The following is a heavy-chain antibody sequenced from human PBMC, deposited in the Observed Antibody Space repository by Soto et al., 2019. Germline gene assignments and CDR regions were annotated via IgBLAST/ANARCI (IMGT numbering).Heavy chain of an antibody. CDR3: VRGGGSPYHNHEFDF. V-gene: IGHV4-31*03. Sequence: PSETLSLTCTVSGGSISSGGYYWSWIRQHPGKGLEWIGYIYYSGSTYYNPSLKSRVTISVDTSKNQFSLKLSSVTAADTAVYHCVRGGGSPYHNHEFDFWGQGTLVTVSS. J-gene: IGHJ4*02. CDR2: IYYSGST. CDR1: GGSISSGGYY. D-gene: IGHD6-13*01.